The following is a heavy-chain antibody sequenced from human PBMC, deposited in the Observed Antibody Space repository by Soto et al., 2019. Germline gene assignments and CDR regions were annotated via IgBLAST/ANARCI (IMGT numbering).Heavy chain of an antibody. J-gene: IGHJ3*02. Sequence: SETLSLTCAVYGGSFSGYYWSWIRQPPGKGLEWIGEINHSGSTYYNPSLKSRVTISVDTSKNQFSLKLSSVTAADTAVYYCARGNLGATNRDAFDIWGQGTMVTVSS. V-gene: IGHV4-34*01. D-gene: IGHD1-26*01. CDR1: GGSFSGYY. CDR2: INHSGST. CDR3: ARGNLGATNRDAFDI.